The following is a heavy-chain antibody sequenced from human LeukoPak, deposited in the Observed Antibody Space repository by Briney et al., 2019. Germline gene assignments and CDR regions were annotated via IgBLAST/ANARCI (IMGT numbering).Heavy chain of an antibody. D-gene: IGHD3-9*01. Sequence: PSETLSLTCAVSGGSISSGGYSWSWIRQPPGKGLEWMGYIYHSGSTYYNPSLKSRVTISVDRSKNQFSLKLSSVTAADTAVYYCARYDILTSLFDPWGQGTLVTVSS. J-gene: IGHJ5*02. V-gene: IGHV4-30-2*01. CDR1: GGSISSGGYS. CDR3: ARYDILTSLFDP. CDR2: IYHSGST.